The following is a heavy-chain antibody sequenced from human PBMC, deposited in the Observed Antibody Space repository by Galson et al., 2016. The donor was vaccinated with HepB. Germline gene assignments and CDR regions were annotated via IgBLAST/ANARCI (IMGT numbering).Heavy chain of an antibody. CDR3: ARSFTGAYDFCGSMYKYYAMDV. CDR2: IYPGDFDT. J-gene: IGHJ6*02. D-gene: IGHD3-3*01. V-gene: IGHV5-51*01. CDR1: GYSFDSYW. Sequence: QSGAEVKKPGESLKISCKGSGYSFDSYWIGWVRQMPGRGLEWMGIIYPGDFDTRYSPSFQGQVTISVDKSIRTAYLPWSSPTASDTAMYYCARSFTGAYDFCGSMYKYYAMDVWGQGTTVIVS.